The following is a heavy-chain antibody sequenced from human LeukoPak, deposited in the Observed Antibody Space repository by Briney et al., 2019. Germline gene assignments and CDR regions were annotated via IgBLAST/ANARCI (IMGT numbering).Heavy chain of an antibody. CDR3: ARGGLAAAGTDAFDF. Sequence: SQTLSLTCAISGGSVSSNSAAWNWIRQSPSRGLEWLGRTYYRSKWYNDYAVSVKSRITINPDTSKNQLSLQLNSMTPEDTAVYYCARGGLAAAGTDAFDFWGQGTMVTVSS. CDR2: TYYRSKWYN. CDR1: GGSVSSNSAA. J-gene: IGHJ3*01. D-gene: IGHD6-13*01. V-gene: IGHV6-1*01.